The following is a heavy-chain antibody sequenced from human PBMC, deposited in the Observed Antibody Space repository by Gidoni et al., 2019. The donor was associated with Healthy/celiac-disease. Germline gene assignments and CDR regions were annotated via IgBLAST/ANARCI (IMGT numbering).Heavy chain of an antibody. D-gene: IGHD3-22*01. J-gene: IGHJ4*02. V-gene: IGHV4-30-2*01. CDR3: ARASQEYYYDSSGSSATYFDY. CDR2: IYHSGST. Sequence: QLQLQESGSGLVKPSQTLSLTCAVSGGSIRSGGYSWSWIRQPPGKGLEWMGYIYHSGSTYYNPSLKSRVTISVDRSKNQFSLKLSSVTAADTAVYYCARASQEYYYDSSGSSATYFDYWGQGTLVTVSS. CDR1: GGSIRSGGYS.